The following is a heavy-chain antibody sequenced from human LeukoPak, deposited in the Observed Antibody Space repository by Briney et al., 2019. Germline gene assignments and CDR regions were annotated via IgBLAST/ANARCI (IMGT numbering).Heavy chain of an antibody. CDR2: ISWNSGSI. V-gene: IGHV3-9*01. CDR1: GFTFDDYA. D-gene: IGHD4-17*01. Sequence: GGSLRLSCAASGFTFDDYAMHWVRQAPGKGLEWVSGISWNSGSIGYADSVKGRFTIPRDNAKNSLYLQMNSLRAEDTAVYYCATMTTAPIDYWGQGTLVTVSS. J-gene: IGHJ4*02. CDR3: ATMTTAPIDY.